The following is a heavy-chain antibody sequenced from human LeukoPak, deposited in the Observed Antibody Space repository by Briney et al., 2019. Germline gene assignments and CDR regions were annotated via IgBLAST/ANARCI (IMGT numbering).Heavy chain of an antibody. V-gene: IGHV4-34*01. CDR1: GGSFSGYY. Sequence: SETLSLTCAVYGGSFSGYYWSWIRQPPGKGLEWIGEINHSGSTNYNPSLKSRVTISVDTSKNQFSLKLSSVTAADTAVYYCARRYGSISGYFDYWGQGTLVTVSS. CDR3: ARRYGSISGYFDY. D-gene: IGHD3-10*01. J-gene: IGHJ4*02. CDR2: INHSGST.